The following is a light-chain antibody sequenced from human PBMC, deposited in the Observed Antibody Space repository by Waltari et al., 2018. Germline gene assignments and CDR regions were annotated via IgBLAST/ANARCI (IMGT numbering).Light chain of an antibody. CDR1: SSNVGNNY. CDR3: IAWDSSLSAGV. V-gene: IGLV1-51*01. Sequence: QSVLTQPPSVSAAPGQKVTISCSGSSSNVGNNYVSWYQQIPGAAPKPLIYENNQRPSGIPARFSASKSGTSATLGITGLQSGDEADYYCIAWDSSLSAGVFGGGTKLTVL. J-gene: IGLJ3*02. CDR2: ENN.